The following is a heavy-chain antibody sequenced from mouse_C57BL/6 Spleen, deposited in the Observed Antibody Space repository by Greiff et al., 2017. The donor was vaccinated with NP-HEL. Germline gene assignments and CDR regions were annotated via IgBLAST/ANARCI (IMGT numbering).Heavy chain of an antibody. J-gene: IGHJ2*01. CDR1: GYTFTSYW. CDR2: INPSNGGT. CDR3: ARENWDVKNFDY. D-gene: IGHD4-1*01. V-gene: IGHV1-53*01. Sequence: QVQLKQPGTELVKPGASVKLSCKASGYTFTSYWMHWVKQRPGQGLEWIGNINPSNGGTNYNEKFKSKATLTVDKSSSTAYMQLSSLTSEDSAVYYCARENWDVKNFDYWGQGTTLTVSS.